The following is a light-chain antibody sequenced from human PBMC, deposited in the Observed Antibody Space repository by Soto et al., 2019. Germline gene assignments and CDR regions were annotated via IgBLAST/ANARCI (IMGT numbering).Light chain of an antibody. V-gene: IGKV1-5*03. J-gene: IGKJ1*01. CDR1: QSIGDS. CDR2: KAS. Sequence: DIQMTQSPSSLSASVGYRVTITCRASQSIGDSLAWYQQKPGKAPKLLIYKASTLKSGVPSRFSGSGSGTEFTLTISSLQPDDFATYYCQHYNSYSEAFGQGTKV. CDR3: QHYNSYSEA.